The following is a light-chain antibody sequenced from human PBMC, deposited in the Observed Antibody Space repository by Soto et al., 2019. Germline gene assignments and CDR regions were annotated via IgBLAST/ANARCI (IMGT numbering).Light chain of an antibody. Sequence: EDVLTQSPGTLSLSPGERATLSCRASQSLTTTYISWYQQKPGQAPRLLMFGTSIRATGIPDRFSGSGSGADFTLTTSRVEPEDFVVYYCQQCDDSPLWSFGQGTKLEIK. J-gene: IGKJ2*01. CDR1: QSLTTTY. CDR2: GTS. V-gene: IGKV3-20*01. CDR3: QQCDDSPLWS.